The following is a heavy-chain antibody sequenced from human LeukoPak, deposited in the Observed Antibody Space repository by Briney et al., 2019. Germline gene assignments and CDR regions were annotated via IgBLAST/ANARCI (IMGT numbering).Heavy chain of an antibody. CDR2: IRYDGSNK. Sequence: GGSLRLSCAASGFTFSSYGMHWVRQAPGKGLEWVAFIRYDGSNKYYADSVKGRFTISRDNSKNTLYLQMNSLRAEDTAVYYCAKEYTAMVPFDYWGQGTLVTVSS. V-gene: IGHV3-30*02. CDR3: AKEYTAMVPFDY. CDR1: GFTFSSYG. D-gene: IGHD5-18*01. J-gene: IGHJ4*02.